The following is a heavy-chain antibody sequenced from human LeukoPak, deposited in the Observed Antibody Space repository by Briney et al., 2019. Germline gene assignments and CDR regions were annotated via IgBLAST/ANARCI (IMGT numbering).Heavy chain of an antibody. CDR1: GSSISSYY. V-gene: IGHV4-59*01. Sequence: SETLSLTCTVSGSSISSYYWSWIRQPPGKGLEWIGYIYYSGSTNYNPSLKSRVTISVDTSKNQFSLKLSSVTAADTAVYYCAREEGASGFDLWGRGTLVTVSS. CDR2: IYYSGST. CDR3: AREEGASGFDL. J-gene: IGHJ2*01. D-gene: IGHD1-26*01.